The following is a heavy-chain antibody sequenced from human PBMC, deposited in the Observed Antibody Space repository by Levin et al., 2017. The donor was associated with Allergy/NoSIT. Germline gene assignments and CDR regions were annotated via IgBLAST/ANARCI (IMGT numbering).Heavy chain of an antibody. CDR2: IYKSGST. J-gene: IGHJ4*02. D-gene: IGHD6-13*01. CDR3: AREAGWYALDN. Sequence: PSETLSLTCTLFNDSISNYFWSWIRQPAGKGLEWIGRIYKSGSTDYNPSLQSRVTISLDPSKTQFSLKLRSVTAADTAVYYCAREAGWYALDNWGQGTLVTVSS. V-gene: IGHV4-4*07. CDR1: NDSISNYF.